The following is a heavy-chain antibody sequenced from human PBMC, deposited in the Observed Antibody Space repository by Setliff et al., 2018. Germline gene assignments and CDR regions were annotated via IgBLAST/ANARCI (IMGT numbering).Heavy chain of an antibody. Sequence: GGSLRLSCEGSGFTFSSHWMTWVRQAPGKGLEWVANIKYDGSDKHYVDSVKGRFTISRDNSKNTLFLQMDSLRDEDTATYYCAREVWNIYDNDNSWSGYSDHWGQGTLVTVSS. CDR3: AREVWNIYDNDNSWSGYSDH. D-gene: IGHD3-3*01. CDR2: IKYDGSDK. CDR1: GFTFSSHW. V-gene: IGHV3-7*03. J-gene: IGHJ4*02.